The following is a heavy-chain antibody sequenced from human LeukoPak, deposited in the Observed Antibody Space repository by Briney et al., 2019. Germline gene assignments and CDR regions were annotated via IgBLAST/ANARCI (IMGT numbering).Heavy chain of an antibody. V-gene: IGHV4-39*07. CDR3: ARVTYNGYQHFDY. D-gene: IGHD3-10*01. CDR2: IHHSGTT. CDR1: GASISTNTYY. Sequence: PSQTLSLTCIVSGASISTNTYYWGWLRLPPGKGLEWIGEIHHSGTTYYNPSLRSRVTISVDTSKNQFSLRLTSVTAADTAVYYCARVTYNGYQHFDYWGQGNLVTVS. J-gene: IGHJ4*02.